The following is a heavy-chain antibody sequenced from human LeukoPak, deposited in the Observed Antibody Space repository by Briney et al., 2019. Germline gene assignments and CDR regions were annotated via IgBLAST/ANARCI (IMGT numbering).Heavy chain of an antibody. CDR2: IIPIFGTA. CDR3: ARSTTAMDLYYYMDV. D-gene: IGHD5-18*01. Sequence: SVKVSCKASGGTFSSYAISWVRQAPGQGLEWMGGIIPIFGTANYAQKFQGRVMITADESTSTAYMELSSLRSEDTAVYYCARSTTAMDLYYYMDVWGKGTTVTISS. V-gene: IGHV1-69*13. CDR1: GGTFSSYA. J-gene: IGHJ6*03.